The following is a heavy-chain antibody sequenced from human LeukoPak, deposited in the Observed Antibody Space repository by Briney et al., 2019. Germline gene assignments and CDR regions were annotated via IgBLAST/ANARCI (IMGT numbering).Heavy chain of an antibody. CDR2: ISYDGSKK. J-gene: IGHJ4*02. CDR1: GFIFSYYA. Sequence: PGGSLRLSCAASGFIFSYYAMHWVRQAPGEGLEWVAVISYDGSKKYYGDSVKGRFTISRDNSKNTLYLQMNSLRGEDTAVYYCARDQTGTHNVDSWGQGTLVTVSS. CDR3: ARDQTGTHNVDS. D-gene: IGHD7-27*01. V-gene: IGHV3-30*04.